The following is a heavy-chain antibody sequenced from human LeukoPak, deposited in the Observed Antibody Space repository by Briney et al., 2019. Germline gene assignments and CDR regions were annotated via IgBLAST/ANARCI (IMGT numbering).Heavy chain of an antibody. Sequence: SETLSLTCTVSGGSISSYYWSWIRQPPGKGLEWIGYIYYSGSTNYNPSLKSRVTISVDTSKNQFSLKLSSVTAADTAVYYCARVGRLSTTIPFDYWGQGTLVTVSS. CDR3: ARVGRLSTTIPFDY. D-gene: IGHD2/OR15-2a*01. CDR2: IYYSGST. J-gene: IGHJ4*02. CDR1: GGSISSYY. V-gene: IGHV4-59*08.